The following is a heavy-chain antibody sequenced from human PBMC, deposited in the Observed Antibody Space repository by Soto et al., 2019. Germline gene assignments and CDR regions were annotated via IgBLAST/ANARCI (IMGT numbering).Heavy chain of an antibody. Sequence: NPSETLSLTCTVSGGAIRNSIYYWGWIRQPPGKGLEWIGTIYYDGSVAYSPSLKSRVTLSVDTSRNHFSVKINSVTAADTAVYFCARHRIAVAGPLDYWGQGXLVTV. J-gene: IGHJ4*02. D-gene: IGHD6-19*01. CDR3: ARHRIAVAGPLDY. V-gene: IGHV4-39*01. CDR2: IYYDGSV. CDR1: GGAIRNSIYY.